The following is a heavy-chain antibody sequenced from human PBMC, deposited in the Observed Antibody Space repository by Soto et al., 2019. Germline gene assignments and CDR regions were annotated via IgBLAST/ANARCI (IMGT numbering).Heavy chain of an antibody. CDR3: ARVGYCSSTSCLADAFDI. CDR2: IYYSGST. CDR1: GGSISSGGYY. Sequence: PSETLSLTCTVSGGSISSGGYYWSWIRQHPGKGLEWIGYIYYSGSTYYNPSLKSRVTISVDTSKNQFSLKLSSVTAADTAVYYCARVGYCSSTSCLADAFDIWGQGTMVTVSS. V-gene: IGHV4-31*03. D-gene: IGHD2-2*01. J-gene: IGHJ3*02.